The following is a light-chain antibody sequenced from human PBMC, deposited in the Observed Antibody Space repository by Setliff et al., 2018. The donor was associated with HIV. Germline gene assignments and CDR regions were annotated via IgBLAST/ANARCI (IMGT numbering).Light chain of an antibody. CDR3: CSYTGGDNYL. Sequence: QSVLTQPASVSGSPGQSITISCTGTSSDVGGYNYVSWYQQHPGKAPKLIIYEVNNRPSGVSNRFSGSKSGNTASLTISGLQAEDEADYYCCSYTGGDNYLFGRGTKVTVL. J-gene: IGLJ1*01. V-gene: IGLV2-14*01. CDR1: SSDVGGYNY. CDR2: EVN.